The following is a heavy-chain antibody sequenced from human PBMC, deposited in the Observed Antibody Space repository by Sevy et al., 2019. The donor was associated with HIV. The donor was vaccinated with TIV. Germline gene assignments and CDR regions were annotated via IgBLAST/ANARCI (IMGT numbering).Heavy chain of an antibody. J-gene: IGHJ5*02. D-gene: IGHD3-3*01. V-gene: IGHV3-30*02. CDR3: AKDRYYDFWSGYFQEELGWFDP. CDR2: IRYDGSNK. CDR1: GFTFSSYG. Sequence: GGSLRLSCAASGFTFSSYGMHWVRQAPGKGLEWVAFIRYDGSNKYYADSVKGRFTISRDNSKNTLYLQMNSLRAEDTAVYYCAKDRYYDFWSGYFQEELGWFDPWGQGTLVTISS.